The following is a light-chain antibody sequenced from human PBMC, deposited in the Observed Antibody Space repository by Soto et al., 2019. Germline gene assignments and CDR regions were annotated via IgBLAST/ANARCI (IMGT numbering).Light chain of an antibody. CDR2: EVS. Sequence: QSAPTQPPSASGSPGQSATISCTGTSSDVGGYNYVSWYQQYPGKAPKLMIYEVSKRPSGVPDRFSGSKSGNTASLTVSGLKAEDEAAYYCSSYAGSSTWVFGGGTKVTVL. V-gene: IGLV2-8*01. CDR1: SSDVGGYNY. J-gene: IGLJ2*01. CDR3: SSYAGSSTWV.